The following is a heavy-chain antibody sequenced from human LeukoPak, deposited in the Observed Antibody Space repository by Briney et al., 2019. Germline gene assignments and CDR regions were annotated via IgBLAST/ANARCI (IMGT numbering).Heavy chain of an antibody. CDR3: ARHYDFWSGPDY. V-gene: IGHV4-4*09. Sequence: SETLSLTCTVSGGSISSYYWSWIRQPPGKGLEWIGYIYTSGGTNYNPSLKSRVTISVDTSKNQFSLKLSSVTAADTAVYYCARHYDFWSGPDYWGQGTLVTVSS. CDR1: GGSISSYY. D-gene: IGHD3-3*01. J-gene: IGHJ4*02. CDR2: IYTSGGT.